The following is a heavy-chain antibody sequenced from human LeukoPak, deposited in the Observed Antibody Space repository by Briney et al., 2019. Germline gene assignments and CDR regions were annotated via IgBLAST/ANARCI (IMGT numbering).Heavy chain of an antibody. Sequence: ASVKVSCKASGYTFTSYAMNWVRQAPGQGLEWMGWINTNTGNPTYAQGFTGRFAFSLDTSVSTAYLQISSLKAEDTAVYYCARALVVAARTYFFDYWGQGTLVTVSS. CDR3: ARALVVAARTYFFDY. J-gene: IGHJ4*02. CDR2: INTNTGNP. D-gene: IGHD2-15*01. CDR1: GYTFTSYA. V-gene: IGHV7-4-1*02.